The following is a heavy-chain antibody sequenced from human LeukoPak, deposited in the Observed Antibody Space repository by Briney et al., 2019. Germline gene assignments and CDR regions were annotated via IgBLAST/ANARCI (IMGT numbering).Heavy chain of an antibody. CDR2: INHSGST. J-gene: IGHJ4*02. CDR1: GGSFSGYY. V-gene: IGHV4-34*01. CDR3: ARHEGYYDY. Sequence: PSETLSLACAVYGGSFSGYYWSWIRQPPGKGLEWIGEINHSGSTNYNPSLKSRVTISVDTSKNQFSLKLSSVTAADTAVYYCARHEGYYDYWGQGTLVTVSS.